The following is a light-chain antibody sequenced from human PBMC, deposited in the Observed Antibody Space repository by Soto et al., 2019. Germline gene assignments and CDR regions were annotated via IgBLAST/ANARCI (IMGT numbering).Light chain of an antibody. J-gene: IGLJ3*02. CDR3: CSDAGSYKV. V-gene: IGLV2-11*01. CDR1: SSDVGGYNY. Sequence: QSVLTQPRSVSGSPGQSVTISCTGTSSDVGGYNYVSWYQQHPGKAPKLMIYDVSKRPSGVPDRFSGSKSGNTASLTISGLQAEDEADYYCCSDAGSYKVCGGGTKLTVL. CDR2: DVS.